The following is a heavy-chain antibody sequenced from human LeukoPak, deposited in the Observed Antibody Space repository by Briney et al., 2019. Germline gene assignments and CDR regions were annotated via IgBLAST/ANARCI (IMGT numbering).Heavy chain of an antibody. CDR2: FYHSGST. J-gene: IGHJ6*03. CDR1: GGSISSSSYY. CDR3: ASVARRYYYYMDV. V-gene: IGHV4-39*07. Sequence: PSETLSLTCTVSGGSISSSSYYWGWIRQPPGKGLEWIGSFYHSGSTHYNPSLRSRVTISVDTSKNQFSLKLSSVTAADTAVYYCASVARRYYYYMDVWGKGTTVTVSS.